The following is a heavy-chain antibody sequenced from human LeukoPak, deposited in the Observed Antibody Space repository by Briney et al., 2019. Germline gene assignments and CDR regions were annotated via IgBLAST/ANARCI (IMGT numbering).Heavy chain of an antibody. CDR1: GYTFTSYG. CDR2: ISAYNGNT. Sequence: ASVKVSCKASGYTFTSYGISWVRQAPGQGLEWMGWISAYNGNTNYAQKLQGRVTMTTDTSTSTAYMELRSLGSDDTAVYYCARVEYYDFWSGYYTGYYYYYMDVWGKGTTVTISS. CDR3: ARVEYYDFWSGYYTGYYYYYMDV. D-gene: IGHD3-3*01. V-gene: IGHV1-18*01. J-gene: IGHJ6*03.